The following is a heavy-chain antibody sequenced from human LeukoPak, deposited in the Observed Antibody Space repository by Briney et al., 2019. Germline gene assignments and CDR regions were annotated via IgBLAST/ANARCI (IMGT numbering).Heavy chain of an antibody. V-gene: IGHV3-21*01. J-gene: IGHJ4*02. Sequence: GGSLRLSCAASGFTFSSYGMNWVRQAPGKGLEWVSSTSSSSSYIYYADSVKGRFTISRDNAKNSLYLQMNSLRAEDTAVYYCARESRDGYNYAPVDYWGQGTLVTVSS. CDR3: ARESRDGYNYAPVDY. CDR1: GFTFSSYG. CDR2: TSSSSSYI. D-gene: IGHD5-24*01.